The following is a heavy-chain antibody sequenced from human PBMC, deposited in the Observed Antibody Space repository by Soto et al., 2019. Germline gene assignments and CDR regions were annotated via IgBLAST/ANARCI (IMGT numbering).Heavy chain of an antibody. V-gene: IGHV1-2*04. D-gene: IGHD2-2*01. Sequence: QVQLVQYGAEVKKPGASVKVSCKASGYTFTGYYMHWVRQAPGQGLEWMGWITPHSGGTNYAQQFQGWVTMTRDTSISTAYMELIRLGSDDTAGYYCARAYCSSTSCYSGACDYWCQGTLVTVST. J-gene: IGHJ4*02. CDR3: ARAYCSSTSCYSGACDY. CDR2: ITPHSGGT. CDR1: GYTFTGYY.